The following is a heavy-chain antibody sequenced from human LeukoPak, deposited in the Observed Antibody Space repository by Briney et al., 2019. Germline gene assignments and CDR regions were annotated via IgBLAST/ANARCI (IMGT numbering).Heavy chain of an antibody. CDR1: GYSISSGYY. Sequence: PSETLSLTCAVSGYSISSGYYWGWIRQPPGKGLEWIGIIYHSGSTYYNPSLKSRVTTSVDTSKHQFSLKLRSVTAADTAVYYCARALRYFDWLGNYFDYWGQGTLVTVSS. CDR2: IYHSGST. D-gene: IGHD3-9*01. J-gene: IGHJ4*02. V-gene: IGHV4-38-2*01. CDR3: ARALRYFDWLGNYFDY.